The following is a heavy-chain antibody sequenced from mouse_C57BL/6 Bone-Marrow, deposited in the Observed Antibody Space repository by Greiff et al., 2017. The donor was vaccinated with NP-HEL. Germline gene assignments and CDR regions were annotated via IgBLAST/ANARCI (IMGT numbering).Heavy chain of an antibody. CDR1: GFTFSDYG. V-gene: IGHV5-15*01. Sequence: EVKLVESGGGLVQPGGSLKLSCAASGFTFSDYGMAWVRQAPRQGPEWVAFISNLAYSIYYADTVTGRFTLSSENAKNTLYLEMSSLRSEDTAMYYCARYGSSYGFAYWGQGTLVTVSA. J-gene: IGHJ3*01. CDR2: ISNLAYSI. CDR3: ARYGSSYGFAY. D-gene: IGHD1-1*01.